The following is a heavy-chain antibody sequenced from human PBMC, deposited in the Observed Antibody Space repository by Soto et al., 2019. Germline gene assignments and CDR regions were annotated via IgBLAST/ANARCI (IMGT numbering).Heavy chain of an antibody. CDR3: ARVRCFNGLCHTADYGMDV. CDR1: GHGFRCYC. Sequence: SVKVSCKXSGHGFRCYCINWVREAPGQGLEWMGGIIPISGTTNYAQEFKGRVGITADETTDTVYMELSRLRHEDTAVYFCARVRCFNGLCHTADYGMDVWGQVPTVLVS. CDR2: IIPISGTT. J-gene: IGHJ6*02. V-gene: IGHV1-69*13. D-gene: IGHD2-8*01.